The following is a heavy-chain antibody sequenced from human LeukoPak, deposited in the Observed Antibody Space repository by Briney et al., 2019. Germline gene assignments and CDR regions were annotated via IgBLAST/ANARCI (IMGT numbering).Heavy chain of an antibody. CDR2: ISGSGGST. CDR3: AKDRGKLVVVVTTVDY. J-gene: IGHJ4*02. V-gene: IGHV3-23*01. CDR1: GFTFSSYA. Sequence: PGGSLRLSCAASGFTFSSYAMSWVCQAPGKGLEWVSAISGSGGSTYYADSVKGRFTISRDNSKNTLYLQMNSLRAEDTALYYCAKDRGKLVVVVTTVDYWGQGSLVTVSS. D-gene: IGHD2-21*02.